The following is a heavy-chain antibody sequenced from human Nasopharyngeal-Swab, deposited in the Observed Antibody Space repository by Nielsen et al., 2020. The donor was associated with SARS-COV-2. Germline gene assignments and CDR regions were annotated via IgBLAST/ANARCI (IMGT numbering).Heavy chain of an antibody. CDR1: GFSLSTSGVG. V-gene: IGHV2-26*01. CDR3: ARYYYDSSGYYSYDY. Sequence: SGPTLVKPTQTLTLTCTFSGFSLSTSGVGVSWIRQPPGKALEWLAHIFSNDEKSYSTSLKSRLTISKDTSKSQVVLTMTNMDPVDTATYYCARYYYDSSGYYSYDYWGQGTLVTVSS. D-gene: IGHD3-22*01. CDR2: IFSNDEK. J-gene: IGHJ4*02.